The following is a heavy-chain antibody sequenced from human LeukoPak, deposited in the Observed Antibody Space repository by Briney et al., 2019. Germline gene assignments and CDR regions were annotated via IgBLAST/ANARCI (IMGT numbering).Heavy chain of an antibody. Sequence: APVNVSCKASGYTFTSYDINWVRQATGQGLEWMGWMNPNSGNTGYAQKFQGRVTMTRNTSISIAYMELSSLRSEDTAVYYCARALSGVWGSYRPPLGYWGQGTLVTVSS. CDR2: MNPNSGNT. CDR1: GYTFTSYD. J-gene: IGHJ4*02. CDR3: ARALSGVWGSYRPPLGY. V-gene: IGHV1-8*01. D-gene: IGHD3-16*02.